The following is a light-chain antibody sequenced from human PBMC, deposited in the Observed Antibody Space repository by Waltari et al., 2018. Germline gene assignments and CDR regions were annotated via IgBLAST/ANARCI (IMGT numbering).Light chain of an antibody. J-gene: IGLJ1*01. CDR2: GNT. V-gene: IGLV1-40*01. Sequence: QSVLTQPPSVSGAPGQRVTISCTGSSSNIGAGYDVHWYQQLPGTAPKPLIYGNTKRPSGVPDRFSGSKSGTSASLAITGLQAEDEADYYCQSYDRSLSGGYVFGPGTWVTVL. CDR1: SSNIGAGYD. CDR3: QSYDRSLSGGYV.